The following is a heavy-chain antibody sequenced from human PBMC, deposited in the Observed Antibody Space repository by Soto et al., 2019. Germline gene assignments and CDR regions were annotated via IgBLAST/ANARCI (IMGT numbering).Heavy chain of an antibody. J-gene: IGHJ4*02. CDR2: IYSGGST. CDR1: GFTVSSNY. Sequence: EVQLVESGGGLVQPGGSLRLSCAASGFTVSSNYMSWVRQAPGKGLEWVSVIYSGGSTYYADSVKGRFTISRDNSKNTLYLQMNSLRAEDTAVYYCAREVPGDSGYDYDTGDYWGQGTLVTVSS. D-gene: IGHD5-12*01. CDR3: AREVPGDSGYDYDTGDY. V-gene: IGHV3-66*01.